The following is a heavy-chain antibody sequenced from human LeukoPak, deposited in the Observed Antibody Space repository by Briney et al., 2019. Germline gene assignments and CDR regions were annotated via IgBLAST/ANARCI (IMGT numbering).Heavy chain of an antibody. V-gene: IGHV4-4*07. Sequence: SETLSLTCTVSGGSISSYYWSWIRQPAGKGLEWIGRIYTSGSTNYNPSLKSRVTMSVDTSKNQFSLKLSSVTAADTAVYYCASEDSSGWYRGGLDAFDIWGQGTMVTVSS. CDR1: GGSISSYY. CDR3: ASEDSSGWYRGGLDAFDI. CDR2: IYTSGST. J-gene: IGHJ3*02. D-gene: IGHD6-19*01.